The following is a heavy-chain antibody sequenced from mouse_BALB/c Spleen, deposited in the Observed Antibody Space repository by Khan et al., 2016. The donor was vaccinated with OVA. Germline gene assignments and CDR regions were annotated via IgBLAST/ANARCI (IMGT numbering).Heavy chain of an antibody. Sequence: EVQLVESGAGLVKPGGSLKLSCTASGFTFNNYAMPWVRQTPEKSLEWVASISSGGSYTNYPASVQGRFTISGDTANNTIYLQLSSLRSEDTAMYYCAGTSGYYGSNYFDYWGQGTTLTVSS. D-gene: IGHD1-1*01. V-gene: IGHV5-9-3*01. CDR3: AGTSGYYGSNYFDY. CDR2: ISSGGSYT. CDR1: GFTFNNYA. J-gene: IGHJ2*01.